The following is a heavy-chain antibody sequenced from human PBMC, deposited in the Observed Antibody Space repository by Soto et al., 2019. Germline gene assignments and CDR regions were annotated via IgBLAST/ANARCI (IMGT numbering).Heavy chain of an antibody. CDR3: ARDLEGSSGDY. D-gene: IGHD6-25*01. V-gene: IGHV1-2*04. J-gene: IGHJ4*02. Sequence: ASVKVSCKASGYTFTGYYMHWVRQAPVQGLEWMGWINPNSGGTNYAQKFQGWVTMTRDTSISTAYMALSRLRSDDTAVYYCARDLEGSSGDYWGQGTLVTVSS. CDR2: INPNSGGT. CDR1: GYTFTGYY.